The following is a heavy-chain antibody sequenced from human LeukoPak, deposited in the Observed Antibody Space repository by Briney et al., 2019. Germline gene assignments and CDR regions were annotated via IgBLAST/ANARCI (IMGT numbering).Heavy chain of an antibody. Sequence: SETLSLTCTVSGGSISKYYLSWIRQPAGKGLEWIGRIFTSGSATSSSSLKSRVTTSADTSKNQFSLNLSSVTAADTAVYFCASGYGSGSYLYWGQGTQVTVSS. CDR3: ASGYGSGSYLY. CDR2: IFTSGSA. D-gene: IGHD3-10*01. CDR1: GGSISKYY. J-gene: IGHJ4*02. V-gene: IGHV4-4*07.